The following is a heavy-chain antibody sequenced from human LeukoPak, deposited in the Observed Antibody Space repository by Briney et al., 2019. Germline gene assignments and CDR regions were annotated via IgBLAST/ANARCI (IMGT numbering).Heavy chain of an antibody. V-gene: IGHV3-30*02. D-gene: IGHD3-22*01. Sequence: GGSLRLSCAASGFTFSSYAMHWIRQAPGKGLEWVAFIQYDGSKKSYADSVKGRFTISRDNSKNTLYLQMNSLRAEDTAAYYCARDRGGYYDSSGYYFDYWGQGTLVTVSS. CDR1: GFTFSSYA. CDR2: IQYDGSKK. CDR3: ARDRGGYYDSSGYYFDY. J-gene: IGHJ4*02.